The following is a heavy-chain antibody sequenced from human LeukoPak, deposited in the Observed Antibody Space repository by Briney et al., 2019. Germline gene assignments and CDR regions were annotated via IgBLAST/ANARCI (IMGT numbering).Heavy chain of an antibody. CDR2: ISSSSSYI. CDR1: GFTFSSYS. CDR3: AREGGGGDRQWLVPYNWFDP. D-gene: IGHD6-19*01. Sequence: PGGSLRLSCAASGFTFSSYSMNWVRQAPGKGLEWVSSISSSSSYIYYADSVKGRFTISRDNAKNSLYLQMNSLRAEDTAVYYCAREGGGGDRQWLVPYNWFDPWGQGTLVTASS. V-gene: IGHV3-21*01. J-gene: IGHJ5*02.